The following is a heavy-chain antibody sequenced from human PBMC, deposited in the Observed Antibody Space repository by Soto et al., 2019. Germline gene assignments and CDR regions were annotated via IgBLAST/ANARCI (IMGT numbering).Heavy chain of an antibody. D-gene: IGHD1-26*01. CDR3: ARRRVGANYYYYGMDV. CDR2: IDPSDSYT. V-gene: IGHV5-10-1*01. J-gene: IGHJ6*02. Sequence: GESLKISCKGSGYSFTSYWTSWVRQMPGKGLEWMGRIDPSDSYTNYSPSFQGHVTISADKSISTAYLQWSSLKASDTAMYYCARRRVGANYYYYGMDVWGQGTTVTVSS. CDR1: GYSFTSYW.